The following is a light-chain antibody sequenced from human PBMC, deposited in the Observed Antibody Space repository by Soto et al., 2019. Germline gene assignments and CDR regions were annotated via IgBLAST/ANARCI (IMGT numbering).Light chain of an antibody. CDR1: SSDVGGYNY. J-gene: IGLJ3*02. V-gene: IGLV2-14*03. Sequence: QSVLTQPASVSGSPGQSITISCTGTSSDVGGYNYVSWYRHYPGKAPKLMIYDVNNRPSGVSDRFSGSKSGNMASLTISWLQAEDEADYYCSSYTTSRTVVFGGGTKLTVL. CDR2: DVN. CDR3: SSYTTSRTVV.